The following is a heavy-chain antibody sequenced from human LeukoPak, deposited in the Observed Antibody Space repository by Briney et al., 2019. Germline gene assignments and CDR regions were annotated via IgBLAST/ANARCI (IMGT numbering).Heavy chain of an antibody. CDR2: INPSGGST. Sequence: ASVKVSCKASGYTFTSYYMHWVRHAPGQGLEWMGIINPSGGSTSYAQKFQGRVTMTRDMSTSTVYMELSSLRSEDTAVYYCARTYLGYSSSWSHFDYWGQGTLVTVSS. D-gene: IGHD6-13*01. V-gene: IGHV1-46*01. CDR3: ARTYLGYSSSWSHFDY. CDR1: GYTFTSYY. J-gene: IGHJ4*02.